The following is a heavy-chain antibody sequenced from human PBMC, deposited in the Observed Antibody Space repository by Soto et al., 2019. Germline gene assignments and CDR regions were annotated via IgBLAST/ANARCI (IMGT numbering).Heavy chain of an antibody. CDR1: GYSFTSYW. V-gene: IGHV5-51*01. CDR2: IYPGDSDT. J-gene: IGHJ6*03. D-gene: IGHD3-3*01. Sequence: GESLKISCKGSGYSFTSYWIGWVRQMPGKGLEWMGIIYPGDSDTRYSPSFQGQVTISADKSISTAYLQWSSLKASDTAMYYCARLYYDFWSGYSNMDVWGKGTTVTVSS. CDR3: ARLYYDFWSGYSNMDV.